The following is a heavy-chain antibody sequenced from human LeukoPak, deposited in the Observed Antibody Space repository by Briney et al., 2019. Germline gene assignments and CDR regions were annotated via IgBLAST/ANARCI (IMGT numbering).Heavy chain of an antibody. CDR3: AKDLLDYYDSSGYPRPIQH. V-gene: IGHV3-23*01. D-gene: IGHD3-22*01. Sequence: GGSLRLSCAASGFTFSSYAMSWVRQAPGKGLEWVSAISGSGGSTYHADSVKGRFTISRDNSKNTLYLQMNSLRAEDTAVYYCAKDLLDYYDSSGYPRPIQHWGQGTLVTVSS. CDR1: GFTFSSYA. CDR2: ISGSGGST. J-gene: IGHJ1*01.